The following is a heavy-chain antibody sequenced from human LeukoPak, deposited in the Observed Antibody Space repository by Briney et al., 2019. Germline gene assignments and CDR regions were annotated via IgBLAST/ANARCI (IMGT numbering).Heavy chain of an antibody. Sequence: PGGSLRLSCAASGFTFDDYAMHWVRQAPGKGLEWVSGISWNSGSIGYADSVKGRFTISRDNAKNSLYLQMNSLGAEDTAVYYCAKDRYCSSTSCYTAYLFDPWGQGTLVTVSS. D-gene: IGHD2-2*02. CDR3: AKDRYCSSTSCYTAYLFDP. J-gene: IGHJ5*02. V-gene: IGHV3-9*01. CDR1: GFTFDDYA. CDR2: ISWNSGSI.